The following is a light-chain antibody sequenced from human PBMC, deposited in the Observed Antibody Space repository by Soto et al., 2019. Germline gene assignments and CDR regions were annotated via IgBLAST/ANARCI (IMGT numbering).Light chain of an antibody. CDR3: QQSDSTPRT. J-gene: IGKJ1*01. CDR2: DAS. CDR1: QDISNY. Sequence: DIQMTPSPSSLSASVGDRVTMTCQASQDISNYLNWYQQKPGKAPKLLIYDASNLETGVPSRLSGSGSGTDFTFTISSLQPEDFATYYCQQSDSTPRTFGQGTRLEIK. V-gene: IGKV1-33*01.